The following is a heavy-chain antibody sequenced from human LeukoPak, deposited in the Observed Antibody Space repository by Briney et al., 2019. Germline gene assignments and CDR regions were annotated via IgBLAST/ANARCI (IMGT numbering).Heavy chain of an antibody. V-gene: IGHV3-23*01. Sequence: GGSLRLSCAASGFTFSSYAMSWVRQAPGKGLEWVSAISGSGGSIYYADSVKGRFTISRDNAKNSLYLQMNSLRAEDTAVYYCAYGDDGFDYWGQGTLVTVSS. CDR1: GFTFSSYA. J-gene: IGHJ4*02. CDR2: ISGSGGSI. CDR3: AYGDDGFDY. D-gene: IGHD4-17*01.